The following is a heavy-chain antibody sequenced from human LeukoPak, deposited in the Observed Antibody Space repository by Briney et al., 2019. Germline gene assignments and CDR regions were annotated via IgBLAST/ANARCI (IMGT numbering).Heavy chain of an antibody. CDR2: INHSGSA. J-gene: IGHJ4*02. CDR1: GGSFSGYY. Sequence: SETLSLTCAVYGGSFSGYYWSWIRQPPGKGLEWIGEINHSGSANYNPSPKSRVTISVDTSKNQFSLKLSSVTAADTAVYYCARGRGYGGYKNYLTYYFDYWGQGTLVTVSS. D-gene: IGHD5-12*01. CDR3: ARGRGYGGYKNYLTYYFDY. V-gene: IGHV4-34*01.